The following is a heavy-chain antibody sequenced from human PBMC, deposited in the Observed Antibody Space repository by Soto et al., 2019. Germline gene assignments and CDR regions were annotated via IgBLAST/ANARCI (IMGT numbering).Heavy chain of an antibody. D-gene: IGHD4-17*01. CDR2: IYHSGST. CDR3: ARGAYGDHGWDS. J-gene: IGHJ4*02. Sequence: QLQLQESGSGLVKPSQTLSLTCAVSGGSISSGGYSWSWIRQPPRKGLERIGYIYHSGSTYYNPSLKSRVSRSVDRSKNQFSLKLSSVTAADTAVYYWARGAYGDHGWDSWGQGTLVTVSS. CDR1: GGSISSGGYS. V-gene: IGHV4-30-2*01.